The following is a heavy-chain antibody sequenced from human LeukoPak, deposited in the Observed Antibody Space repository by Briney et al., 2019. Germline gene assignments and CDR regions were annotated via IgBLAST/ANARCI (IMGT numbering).Heavy chain of an antibody. D-gene: IGHD1-7*01. J-gene: IGHJ4*02. V-gene: IGHV3-30*02. CDR2: IWYDGSHK. CDR1: GFTFSSYG. Sequence: GGSLRLPCAASGFTFSSYGMHWVRQAPGKGLEWVAVIWYDGSHKYYADSVKGRFTISRDNSKNTLYLQVNSLRAEDTAVYFCAKESTGSTSLDYWGQGTLVTVSS. CDR3: AKESTGSTSLDY.